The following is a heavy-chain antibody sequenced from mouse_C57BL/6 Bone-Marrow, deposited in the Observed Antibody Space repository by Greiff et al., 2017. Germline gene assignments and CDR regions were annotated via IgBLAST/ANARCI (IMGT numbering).Heavy chain of an antibody. CDR2: ILPGSGST. CDR1: GYTFTGYW. V-gene: IGHV1-9*01. CDR3: ARESYGSSYPHWYFDV. D-gene: IGHD1-1*01. Sequence: QVQLQQSGAELMKPGASVKLSCKATGYTFTGYWIEWVKQRPGHGLEWIGEILPGSGSTNYNEKFKGKATLTEDTSSNTAYMQLCSLTTEDSAIYSCARESYGSSYPHWYFDVWGPGTTVTVSS. J-gene: IGHJ1*01.